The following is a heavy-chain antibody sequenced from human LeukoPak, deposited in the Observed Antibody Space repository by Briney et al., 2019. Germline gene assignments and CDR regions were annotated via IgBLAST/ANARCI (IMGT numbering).Heavy chain of an antibody. CDR2: IWFDKNQ. D-gene: IGHD1-26*01. Sequence: GGSLRLSCAASGFILNDYGMHWVRQAPGKGLEWVADIWFDKNQHFADSVKGRFAISRDNSKNTVYLQINSLRVEDTAVYYCTVGGTIHWVEDYWGQGTLVVVSS. V-gene: IGHV3-33*03. CDR3: TVGGTIHWVEDY. J-gene: IGHJ4*02. CDR1: GFILNDYG.